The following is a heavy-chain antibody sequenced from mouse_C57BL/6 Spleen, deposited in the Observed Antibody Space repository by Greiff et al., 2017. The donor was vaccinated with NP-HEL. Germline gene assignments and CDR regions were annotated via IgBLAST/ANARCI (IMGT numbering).Heavy chain of an antibody. Sequence: VQLQQSGPELVKPGASVKISCKASGYAFSSSWMNWVKQRPGKGLEWIGRIYPGDGDTNYNGKFKGKATLTADKSSRTAYMQLSSLTSEDSAVYFCAIYDYDGSWFAYWGQGTLVTVSA. CDR2: IYPGDGDT. J-gene: IGHJ3*01. V-gene: IGHV1-82*01. CDR1: GYAFSSSW. CDR3: AIYDYDGSWFAY. D-gene: IGHD2-4*01.